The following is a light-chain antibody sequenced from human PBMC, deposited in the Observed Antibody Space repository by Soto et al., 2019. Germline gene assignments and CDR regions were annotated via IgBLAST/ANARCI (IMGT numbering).Light chain of an antibody. J-gene: IGLJ1*01. Sequence: QSALTQPRSVSGSPGQSATISCTGSSSDVGGYNYVSWYQQQPGKAPKLLIYDVTIRTSGVSARFSGSKSGNTASLTISGLQAEDDADYFCCSYTSSSTLFGTGTKVTVL. CDR3: CSYTSSSTL. V-gene: IGLV2-11*01. CDR1: SSDVGGYNY. CDR2: DVT.